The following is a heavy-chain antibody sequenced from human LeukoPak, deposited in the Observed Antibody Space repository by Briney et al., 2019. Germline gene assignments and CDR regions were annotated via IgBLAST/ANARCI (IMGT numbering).Heavy chain of an antibody. CDR2: ISWNSGSI. CDR3: AHLAIGFGGRGGSGYLFDY. J-gene: IGHJ4*02. D-gene: IGHD3-22*01. Sequence: GRSLRLSCAASGFTFDDYAMHWVRQAPGKGLEWVSGISWNSGSIGYADSVKGRFTISRDNAKNSLYLQMNSLRAEDTALYYCAHLAIGFGGRGGSGYLFDYWGQGTLVTVSS. CDR1: GFTFDDYA. V-gene: IGHV3-9*01.